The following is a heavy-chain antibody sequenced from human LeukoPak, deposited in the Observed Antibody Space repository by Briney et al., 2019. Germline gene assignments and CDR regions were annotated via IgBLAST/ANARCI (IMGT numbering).Heavy chain of an antibody. CDR3: AKVSQWGNSRWYEGD. CDR1: GFTFSRSP. Sequence: GGSLRLSCAASGFTFSRSPISWVRQAPCTVLASVSSISADGPTYYADSVKGRFTISRDNSKNTLYLQMNSLRGEDTAVYYCAKVSQWGNSRWYEGDWGQGTLVTVSS. V-gene: IGHV3-23*01. CDR2: ISADGPT. D-gene: IGHD6-13*01. J-gene: IGHJ4*02.